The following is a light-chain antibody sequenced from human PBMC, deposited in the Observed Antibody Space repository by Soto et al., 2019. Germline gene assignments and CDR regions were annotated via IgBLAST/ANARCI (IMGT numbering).Light chain of an antibody. CDR3: SSYTSSSTVV. J-gene: IGLJ2*01. V-gene: IGLV2-14*03. Sequence: SALTQPASMSGSPGQSITISCTGTRSDIGGYNYVSWYQQHPGKAPKLMIYDVSNWPSGVSHRVSGSKSGNTASLTISGLQAEDEADYYCSSYTSSSTVVFGGGTKLTVL. CDR1: RSDIGGYNY. CDR2: DVS.